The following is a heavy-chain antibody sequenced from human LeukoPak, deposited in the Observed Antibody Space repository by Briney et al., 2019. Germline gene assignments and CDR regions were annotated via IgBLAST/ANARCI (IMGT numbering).Heavy chain of an antibody. CDR3: TKDMEWGMDV. J-gene: IGHJ6*02. CDR1: GFTFDRHT. V-gene: IGHV3-43*01. D-gene: IGHD3-3*01. CDR2: IGWDGTNI. Sequence: GGSLRLSCAASGFTFDRHTMHWVRQPPGKGPEWVSLIGWDGTNIDYADSVKGRFTISRDNSKNFVYLQMHSLRTEDTALYYCTKDMEWGMDVWGQGTTVTVSS.